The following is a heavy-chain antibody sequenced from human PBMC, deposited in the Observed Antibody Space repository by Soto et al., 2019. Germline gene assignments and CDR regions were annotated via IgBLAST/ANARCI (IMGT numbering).Heavy chain of an antibody. J-gene: IGHJ4*02. CDR3: ARDLQGIDY. V-gene: IGHV4-39*02. CDR1: GGSISSSSYY. CDR2: IYYSRST. Sequence: PSETLSLTCTVSGGSISSSSYYWGWIRQPPGKGLEWIGSIYYSRSTYYNPSLKSRVTISVDTSKNQFSLKLSSVTAADTAVYYCARDLQGIDYWGQGTLVTVSS. D-gene: IGHD1-1*01.